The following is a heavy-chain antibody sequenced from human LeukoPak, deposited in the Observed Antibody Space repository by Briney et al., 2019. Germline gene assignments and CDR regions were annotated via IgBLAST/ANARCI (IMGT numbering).Heavy chain of an antibody. CDR2: ISSSGSTI. V-gene: IGHV3-48*03. J-gene: IGHJ5*02. CDR1: GFTFSSYE. D-gene: IGHD6-13*01. Sequence: GGSLRLSCAASGFTFSSYEINWVRQAPGKGLEWVSYISSSGSTIYYADSVKGRFTISRDNAKNSLYLQMNSLRAEDTAVYYCARDPMAAAGTDWFDPWGQGTLVTVSS. CDR3: ARDPMAAAGTDWFDP.